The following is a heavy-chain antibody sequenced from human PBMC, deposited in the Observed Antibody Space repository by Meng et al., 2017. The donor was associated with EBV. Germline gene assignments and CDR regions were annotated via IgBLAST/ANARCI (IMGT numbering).Heavy chain of an antibody. CDR2: FLPRLGAP. CDR3: ASESGRGYTPDY. V-gene: IGHV1-69*01. Sequence: AQVVQSAAGVKKPGSSVKVSCKTSGGPFRYYAISWVRQAPGQGLEWLGGFLPRLGAPNYAQKFHGRVKITADESTSTHYMDLSSLRSEDTAIYYCASESGRGYTPDYWGQGTLVTVSS. D-gene: IGHD3-10*01. J-gene: IGHJ4*02. CDR1: GGPFRYYA.